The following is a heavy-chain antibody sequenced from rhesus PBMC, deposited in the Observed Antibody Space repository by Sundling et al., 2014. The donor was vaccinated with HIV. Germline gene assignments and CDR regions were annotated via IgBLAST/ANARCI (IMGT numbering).Heavy chain of an antibody. J-gene: IGHJ1*01. D-gene: IGHD3-3*01. V-gene: IGHV4-93*02. CDR3: ARSYWTGAGYFDF. CDR1: GGSIITGYW. Sequence: QVQLQESGPAVVKPSETLSLTCVVSGGSIITGYWWSWIRQSPGKGLEWIGGIFGTGGSTKYNPSLRSRVTISIDTSKKQFALQLTSVTAADTAVYYCARSYWTGAGYFDFWGQGALGHRRPQ. CDR2: IFGTGGST.